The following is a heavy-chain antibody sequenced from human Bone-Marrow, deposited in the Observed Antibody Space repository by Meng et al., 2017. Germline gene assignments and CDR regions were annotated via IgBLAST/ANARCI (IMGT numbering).Heavy chain of an antibody. CDR1: GFTFSSYG. V-gene: IGHV3-33*01. D-gene: IGHD3-16*01. CDR3: ARDRLRTSFYYYYGMDV. Sequence: GESLKISCAASGFTFSSYGMHWVRQAPGKGLEWVAVIWYDGSNKYYADSVKGRFTISRDNAKNSLYLQMNSLRAEDTAVYYCARDRLRTSFYYYYGMDVWGQGTTVTVSS. CDR2: IWYDGSNK. J-gene: IGHJ6*02.